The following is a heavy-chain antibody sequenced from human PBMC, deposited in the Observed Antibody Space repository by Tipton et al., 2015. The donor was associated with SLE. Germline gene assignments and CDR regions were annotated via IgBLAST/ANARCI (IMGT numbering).Heavy chain of an antibody. CDR2: TYYRSKWYN. CDR3: AKGDYDFWSGIYGLDV. J-gene: IGHJ6*02. V-gene: IGHV6-1*01. D-gene: IGHD3-3*01. CDR1: GDSVSSNSAA. Sequence: GLVKPSQTLSLTYLISGDSVSSNSAAWNWIRQSPSRGLEWLGRTYYRSKWYNDYAVSVKTRITINPDTSKNQFSLQLNSVTPEDTAVYYCAKGDYDFWSGIYGLDVWGQGTTVTVSS.